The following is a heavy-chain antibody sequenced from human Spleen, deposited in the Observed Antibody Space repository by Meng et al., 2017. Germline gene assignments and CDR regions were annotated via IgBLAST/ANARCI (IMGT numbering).Heavy chain of an antibody. D-gene: IGHD6-13*01. J-gene: IGHJ4*02. V-gene: IGHV3-33*01. Sequence: GESLKISCAASGFTFSSYGMHWVRQTPGKGLEWVAVIWYDGSNKYYADSVKGRFTISRDNAKNTLHLQMNSLRAEDTAMYYCARVEASGSLYYFDYWGQGALVTVSS. CDR3: ARVEASGSLYYFDY. CDR1: GFTFSSYG. CDR2: IWYDGSNK.